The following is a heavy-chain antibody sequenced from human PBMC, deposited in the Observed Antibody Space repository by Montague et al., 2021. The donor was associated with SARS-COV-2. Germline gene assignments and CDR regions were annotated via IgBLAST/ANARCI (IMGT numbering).Heavy chain of an antibody. J-gene: IGHJ6*02. CDR3: ARISYDILTGYYYGMDV. D-gene: IGHD3-9*01. CDR2: IDXDDDK. Sequence: VKPTQTLTLTCTFSGFSLSTSGMCVSWIRQPPGKALEWLALIDXDDDKYYSTSLKTRLTISKDTSKNQVVLTMTNMDPVDTATYYCARISYDILTGYYYGMDVWGQGTTVTVSS. V-gene: IGHV2-70*01. CDR1: GFSLSTSGMC.